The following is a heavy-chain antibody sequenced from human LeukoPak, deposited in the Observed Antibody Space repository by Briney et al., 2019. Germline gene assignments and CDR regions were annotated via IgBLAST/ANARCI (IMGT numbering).Heavy chain of an antibody. CDR2: MNPNTGNT. J-gene: IGHJ6*03. D-gene: IGHD1-26*01. Sequence: ASVKVSCKASGYTFTSYDINWVRQASGQGLEWMGWMNPNTGNTGYAQKFQGRVTITRNTSISTVYMELSSLRSEDTAVYYCARVTIVGATDHYMDVWGKGTTVTVSS. CDR1: GYTFTSYD. V-gene: IGHV1-8*03. CDR3: ARVTIVGATDHYMDV.